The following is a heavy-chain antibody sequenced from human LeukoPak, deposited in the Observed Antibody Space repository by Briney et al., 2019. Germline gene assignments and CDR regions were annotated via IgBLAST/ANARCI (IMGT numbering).Heavy chain of an antibody. CDR3: ARIPLYFLEPFDY. CDR2: ISHRGRT. CDR1: GGSVSGYY. V-gene: IGHV4-34*01. Sequence: SETLSLTCAVYGGSVSGYYWSWIRQPPGKGLEWIGEISHRGRTHYNPSLKGRVTMSVDTSKNQFALGVDSVTAADTAVYYCARIPLYFLEPFDYWGQGILVTVSS. J-gene: IGHJ4*02. D-gene: IGHD3-3*01.